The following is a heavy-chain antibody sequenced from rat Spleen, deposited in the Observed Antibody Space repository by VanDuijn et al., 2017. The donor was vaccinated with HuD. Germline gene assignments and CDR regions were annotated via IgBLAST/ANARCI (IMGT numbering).Heavy chain of an antibody. J-gene: IGHJ4*01. Sequence: EVQLKESGPGLVQPSQTLSLTCTVSGFSLTDYSVHWVRQPPGKGLEWMGVMWSGGSTAYNSALKSRLSISRDTSKSQVFLKMNSLQTEDTAIYYCTRAIAAILYVMDAWGQGASVTVSS. CDR1: GFSLTDYS. D-gene: IGHD1-2*01. V-gene: IGHV2S63*01. CDR2: MWSGGST. CDR3: TRAIAAILYVMDA.